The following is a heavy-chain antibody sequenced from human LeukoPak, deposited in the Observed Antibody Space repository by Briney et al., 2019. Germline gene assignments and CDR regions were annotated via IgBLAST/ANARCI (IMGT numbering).Heavy chain of an antibody. V-gene: IGHV3-23*01. CDR2: ISGSGGST. Sequence: GGSLRLSCAASGFTVSSNYMSWVRQAPGKGLEWVSAISGSGGSTYYADSVKGRFTISRDNSKNTLYLQMNSLRAEDTAVYYCAQGGPGDFDYWGQGTLVTVSS. CDR3: AQGGPGDFDY. D-gene: IGHD3-10*01. CDR1: GFTVSSNY. J-gene: IGHJ4*02.